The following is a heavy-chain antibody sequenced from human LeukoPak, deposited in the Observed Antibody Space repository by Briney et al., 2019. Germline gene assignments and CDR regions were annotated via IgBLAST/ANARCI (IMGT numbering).Heavy chain of an antibody. D-gene: IGHD3-22*01. J-gene: IGHJ4*02. CDR1: GFTFSRNS. Sequence: GGSLRLSCAASGFTFSRNSMNWVRQAPGKGLEWVSYISSISGTIYYADSVKGRFTISRDNAKNSLYLQMNSLRAEDTAVYYCARDRYYYDSSGSCFDYWGQGTLVTVSS. V-gene: IGHV3-48*01. CDR2: ISSISGTI. CDR3: ARDRYYYDSSGSCFDY.